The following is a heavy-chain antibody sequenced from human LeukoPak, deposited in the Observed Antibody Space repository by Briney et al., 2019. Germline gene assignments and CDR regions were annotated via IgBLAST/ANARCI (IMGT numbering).Heavy chain of an antibody. CDR2: IKSKSDGGTI. CDR3: SAGWPLNY. J-gene: IGHJ4*02. V-gene: IGHV3-15*01. CDR1: GFIFTNAW. Sequence: GGSLRLSCAASGFIFTNAWMSWVRQAPGKGLEWVGRIKSKSDGGTIDYAASVKGRFIVSRDDSKNTLYLQMNSLKTEDTAVYYCSAGWPLNYWGQGTLVTVPS. D-gene: IGHD6-19*01.